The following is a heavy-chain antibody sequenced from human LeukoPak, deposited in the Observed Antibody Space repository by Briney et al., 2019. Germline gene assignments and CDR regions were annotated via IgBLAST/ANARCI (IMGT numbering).Heavy chain of an antibody. CDR3: ARVYSSGWEFDY. Sequence: AGGSLRLSCAASGFTFSSYEMNWVREAPGKGLVWVSYISSSGSTIYYADSVKGRFTISRDNAKNSLYLQMNSLRAEDTAVYYCARVYSSGWEFDYWGQGTLVTVSS. D-gene: IGHD6-19*01. CDR1: GFTFSSYE. CDR2: ISSSGSTI. V-gene: IGHV3-48*03. J-gene: IGHJ4*02.